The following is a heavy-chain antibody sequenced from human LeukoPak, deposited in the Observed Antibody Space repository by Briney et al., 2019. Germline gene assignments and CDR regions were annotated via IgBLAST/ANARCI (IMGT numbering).Heavy chain of an antibody. CDR2: ISAYNGNT. J-gene: IGHJ3*02. CDR1: GYTFTSYG. V-gene: IGHV1-18*01. CDR3: GREKYDSSVYNDVFDI. Sequence: ASVKVSCKASGYTFTSYGISWVRQAPGQGLEWMGWISAYNGNTNYAQKLQGRVTMTTDTSTSTAYMELRSLRSDDTAVSYCGREKYDSSVYNDVFDIGGKGTRATVFS. D-gene: IGHD3-22*01.